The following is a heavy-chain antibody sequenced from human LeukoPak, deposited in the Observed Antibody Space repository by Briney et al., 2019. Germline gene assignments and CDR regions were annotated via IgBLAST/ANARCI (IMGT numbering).Heavy chain of an antibody. D-gene: IGHD2-21*01. CDR3: ASGYSYYYGMDV. CDR2: INHSGST. CDR1: GGSFSGYY. J-gene: IGHJ6*02. V-gene: IGHV4-34*01. Sequence: PSETLSRTCAVYGGSFSGYYWSWIRQPPGKGLEWIGEINHSGSTNYNPSLKSRVTISVDTSKNQFSLKLSSVTAADTAVYYCASGYSYYYGMDVWGQGTTVTVSS.